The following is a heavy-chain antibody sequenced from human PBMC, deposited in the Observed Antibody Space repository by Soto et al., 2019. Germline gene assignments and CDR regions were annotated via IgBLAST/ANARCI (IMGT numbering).Heavy chain of an antibody. J-gene: IGHJ6*02. CDR3: TRGHYYGMDV. Sequence: EVQLVKSGGGLVQPGGSLRLSCAASGFTFSAYWMHWVRQAPGKGLVWVSRSNTDGTATTYADSVEGRFTISRDNAKNMLYLQMNSLRAEDTAVYYCTRGHYYGMDVWGQGTTVTVSS. CDR1: GFTFSAYW. CDR2: SNTDGTAT. V-gene: IGHV3-74*03.